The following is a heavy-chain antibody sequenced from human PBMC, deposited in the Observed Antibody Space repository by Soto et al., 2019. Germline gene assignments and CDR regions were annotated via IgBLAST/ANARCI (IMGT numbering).Heavy chain of an antibody. CDR3: ARQRRSAGYSGYDSGSYYFDY. CDR1: GGSISSYY. Sequence: SETLSLTRTVSGGSISSYYWSWIRQPPGKGLEWIGYIYYSGSTNYNPSLKSRVTISVDTSKNQFSLKLSSVTAADTAVYYCARQRRSAGYSGYDSGSYYFDYWGQGTLVTVSS. V-gene: IGHV4-59*08. CDR2: IYYSGST. J-gene: IGHJ4*02. D-gene: IGHD5-12*01.